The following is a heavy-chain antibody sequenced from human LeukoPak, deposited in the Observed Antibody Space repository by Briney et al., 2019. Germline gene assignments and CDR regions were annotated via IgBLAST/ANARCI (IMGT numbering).Heavy chain of an antibody. V-gene: IGHV3-13*01. Sequence: GGSLRLSCAASGITFRSYDMHWVRKATGKALKCGPALSTASDTYYPGSVKGRFTISRENAKNSLYLQMNSLRAGDTAVYYCAEKHYYDSSGTYTYYYGMDVWGQGTTVTVSS. CDR1: GITFRSYD. CDR2: LSTASDT. J-gene: IGHJ6*02. D-gene: IGHD3-22*01. CDR3: AEKHYYDSSGTYTYYYGMDV.